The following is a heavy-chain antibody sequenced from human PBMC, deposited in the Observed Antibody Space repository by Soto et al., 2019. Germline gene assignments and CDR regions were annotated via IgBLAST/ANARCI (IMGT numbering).Heavy chain of an antibody. CDR3: AKARVRIVGANSFDY. Sequence: GGSLRLSCVGSGFTFINYGMHWVRQPPGKGLEWVALISDDGDKRYYADSVRGRLIISRDNSKDTLYLQMNSLGPDDTAVYFCAKARVRIVGANSFDYWGQGTPVTVSS. D-gene: IGHD1-26*01. V-gene: IGHV3-30*18. J-gene: IGHJ4*02. CDR2: ISDDGDKR. CDR1: GFTFINYG.